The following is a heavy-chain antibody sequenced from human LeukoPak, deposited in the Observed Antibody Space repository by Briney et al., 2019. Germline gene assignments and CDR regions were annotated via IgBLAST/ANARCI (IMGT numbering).Heavy chain of an antibody. CDR1: GGTFSSYA. D-gene: IGHD2-2*01. V-gene: IGHV1-69*13. J-gene: IGHJ4*02. CDR3: ARGGDCSSTSCYLDY. CDR2: IIPIFGTA. Sequence: SVKVSCKASGGTFSSYAISWVRQAPGQGLEWMGGIIPIFGTANYAQKFQGRVTITADESTSTAYMELSSLRSEDTAVYYCARGGDCSSTSCYLDYWGQGTLVTVSS.